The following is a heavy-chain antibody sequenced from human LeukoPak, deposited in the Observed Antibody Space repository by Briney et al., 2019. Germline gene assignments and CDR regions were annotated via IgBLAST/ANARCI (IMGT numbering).Heavy chain of an antibody. CDR1: GGSISSSSYY. J-gene: IGHJ4*02. CDR2: IYYSGST. CDR3: ANEGDTAMDY. D-gene: IGHD5-18*01. Sequence: SETLSLTCIVSGGSISSSSYYWGWIRQPPGKGLEWIGSIYYSGSTYYNPSLKSRVTISVDTSKNQFSLKLSSVTAADTAVYYCANEGDTAMDYWGQGTLVTVSS. V-gene: IGHV4-39*01.